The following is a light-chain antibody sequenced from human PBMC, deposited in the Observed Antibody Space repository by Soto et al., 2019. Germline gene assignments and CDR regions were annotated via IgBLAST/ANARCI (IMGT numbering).Light chain of an antibody. CDR1: SSDIGAYNY. CDR2: DVG. CDR3: SSYTSSKTRI. Sequence: QSALTQPASVSGSLGQSITISCTGTSSDIGAYNYVSWYQQHPGKVPKLMVYDVGNRPSGVSNRFSGSKSGNTASLTISGLQNEDEADYYCSSYTSSKTRIFGGGTKLTVL. J-gene: IGLJ2*01. V-gene: IGLV2-14*03.